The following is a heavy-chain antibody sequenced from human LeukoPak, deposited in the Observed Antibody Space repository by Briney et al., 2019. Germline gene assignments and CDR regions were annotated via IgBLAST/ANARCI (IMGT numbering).Heavy chain of an antibody. CDR3: ARGSVVATIWDY. V-gene: IGHV1-69*04. Sequence: GSSVTVSFKASGGTFSSYAISWVRQAPGQGLEWMGRIILILGIANYAQKFQGRVTITADKSTSTAYMELSSLRSEDTAVYYCARGSVVATIWDYWGQGTLVTVSS. CDR2: IILILGIA. CDR1: GGTFSSYA. D-gene: IGHD5-12*01. J-gene: IGHJ4*02.